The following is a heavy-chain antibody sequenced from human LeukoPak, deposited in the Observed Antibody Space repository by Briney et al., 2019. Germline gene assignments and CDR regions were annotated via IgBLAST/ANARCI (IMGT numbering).Heavy chain of an antibody. CDR2: IYYSGST. J-gene: IGHJ4*02. CDR3: ARMTTVVTPFDY. D-gene: IGHD4-23*01. Sequence: SETLSLTCTVSGGSISSYYWSWIRQPPGKGLEWIGYIYYSGSTNYNPSLKSRVTISVDTSKNQFSLKLSSVTAADTAVYYCARMTTVVTPFDYWGQGTLVTVSS. V-gene: IGHV4-59*08. CDR1: GGSISSYY.